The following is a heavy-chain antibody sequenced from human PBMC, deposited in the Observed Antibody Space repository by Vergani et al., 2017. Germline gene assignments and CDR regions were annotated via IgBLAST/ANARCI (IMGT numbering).Heavy chain of an antibody. CDR1: GFTFSSYA. CDR2: ISYDGSNK. J-gene: IGHJ4*02. V-gene: IGHV3-30-3*01. D-gene: IGHD3-3*01. CDR3: AVHVLRFLEWLLYWNY. Sequence: VQMVESGGGLVKPGGSLRLSCAASGFTFSSYAMHWVRQAPGKGLEWVAVISYDGSNKYYADSVKGRFTISRDNSKNTLYLQMNSLRAEDTAVYYCAVHVLRFLEWLLYWNYWGQGTLVTVSS.